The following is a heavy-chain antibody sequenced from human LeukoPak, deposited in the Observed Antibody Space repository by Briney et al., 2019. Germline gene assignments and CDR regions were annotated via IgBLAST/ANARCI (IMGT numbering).Heavy chain of an antibody. CDR3: AKAIRPTRLDY. CDR2: MYSGGSS. Sequence: XGSLRLSCAASQFSVSTSYMSWVRQAPGKGLEWVSVMYSGGSSYTAASVKGRFTISRDNSKNTLYLQMDSLRVEDTAVYYCAKAIRPTRLDYWGQGTLVTVSS. CDR1: QFSVSTSY. V-gene: IGHV3-53*01. D-gene: IGHD5-12*01. J-gene: IGHJ4*02.